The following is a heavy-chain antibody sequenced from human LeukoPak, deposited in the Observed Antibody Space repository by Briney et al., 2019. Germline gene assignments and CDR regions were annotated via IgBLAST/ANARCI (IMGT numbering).Heavy chain of an antibody. CDR1: GFTFSSYA. Sequence: GGSLRLSCAASGFTFSSYAMHWVRQAPGKGLEWVAVISDDGTFTLYGDSVRGRFTIFRDSSKNTLYLQMNSLRPEDTAVYYCARDPYRDAPDYFDYWGQGTLVTVSS. CDR2: ISDDGTFT. V-gene: IGHV3-30-3*01. J-gene: IGHJ4*02. CDR3: ARDPYRDAPDYFDY.